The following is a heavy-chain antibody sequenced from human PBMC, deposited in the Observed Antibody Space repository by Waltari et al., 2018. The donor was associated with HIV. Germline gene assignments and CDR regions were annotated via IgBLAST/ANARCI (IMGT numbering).Heavy chain of an antibody. CDR3: VRSVDY. CDR2: ITGSGGSP. CDR1: GFTFRDYA. Sequence: EVQLLESGGDLVQPGGSLSLSCAASGFTFRDYAMSWVRQAPGKGLECVSSITGSGGSPEFADSVKGRFTISRDNSKNTLYLQMNNLRGEDTAVYYCVRSVDYWGQGTLVTVSS. J-gene: IGHJ4*02. V-gene: IGHV3-23*01.